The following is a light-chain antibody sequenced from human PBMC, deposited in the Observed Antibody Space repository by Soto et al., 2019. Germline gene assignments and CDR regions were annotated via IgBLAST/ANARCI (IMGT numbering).Light chain of an antibody. CDR2: AAS. CDR3: QQSETFPAT. CDR1: QGIRSW. V-gene: IGKV1D-12*01. Sequence: DIQMTQSPSSVSASVGDRVTITCRASQGIRSWLAWYQQRPGKAPKLLISAASSLQSAVPSRFSGSGSGTDFPLTISSLQPDDFATYYCQQSETFPATFGGGTKVEIK. J-gene: IGKJ4*01.